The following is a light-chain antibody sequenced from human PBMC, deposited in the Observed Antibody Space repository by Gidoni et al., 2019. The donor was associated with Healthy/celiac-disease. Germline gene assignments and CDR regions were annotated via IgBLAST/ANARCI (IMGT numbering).Light chain of an antibody. CDR3: QQSYSTPPT. J-gene: IGKJ1*01. V-gene: IGKV1-39*01. CDR2: AAS. CDR1: QSISSY. Sequence: DIQMTQSPSSLSASVGGRVTITCRASQSISSYLNWYQQKPGKAPKLLIYAASSFQSGVPSRFSGSGSGTDFTLTIRSLQPEDFATYYCQQSYSTPPTFGQGTKVEIK.